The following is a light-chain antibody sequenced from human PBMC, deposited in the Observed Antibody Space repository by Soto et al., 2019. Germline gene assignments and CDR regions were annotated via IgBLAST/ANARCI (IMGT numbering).Light chain of an antibody. CDR2: GAS. Sequence: EIVMTQSPATLSVSPGERGILSCRASQSVSSNLAWYQQKPGQAPRLLIYGASTRATGIPGRFSGSGSGTELTFTISSLQSEDFAVYYCQQYNNWPRTFGPGTKVEIK. CDR3: QQYNNWPRT. V-gene: IGKV3-15*01. CDR1: QSVSSN. J-gene: IGKJ3*01.